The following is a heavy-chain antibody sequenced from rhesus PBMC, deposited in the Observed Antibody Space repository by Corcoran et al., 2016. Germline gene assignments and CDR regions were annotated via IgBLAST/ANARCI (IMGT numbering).Heavy chain of an antibody. CDR2: IYGSGGST. CDR1: GGSISDSYY. CDR3: AREHYSGSYYYGDY. D-gene: IGHD3-16*01. J-gene: IGHJ4*01. Sequence: QVQLQVSGPGLVKSSETLSLTCTVSGGSISDSYYWCCIRQTPGEGLGWMGRIYGSGGSTNYNPSLKSRVTSSRDTSKNQFSLKLSSVTAADAAVYYCAREHYSGSYYYGDYWGQGVLVTVSS. V-gene: IGHV4-106*01.